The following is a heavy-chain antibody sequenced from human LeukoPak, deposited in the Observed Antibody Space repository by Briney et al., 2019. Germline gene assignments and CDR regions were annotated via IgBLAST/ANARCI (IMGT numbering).Heavy chain of an antibody. V-gene: IGHV3-23*03. CDR3: ARISGTLCFDL. D-gene: IGHD1-7*01. CDR1: GFTFSSYA. CDR2: IYAGGDA. J-gene: IGHJ4*02. Sequence: GGSLRLSCAASGFTFSSYAMSWVRQAPGKGLEWVSVIYAGGDAYYADSVKGRFTISRDNSKNTVYLQMHSLRADDTAVYYCARISGTLCFDLWGLGTLVTVSS.